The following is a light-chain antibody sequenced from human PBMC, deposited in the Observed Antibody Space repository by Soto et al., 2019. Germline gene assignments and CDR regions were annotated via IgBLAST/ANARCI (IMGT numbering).Light chain of an antibody. J-gene: IGLJ2*01. CDR2: SNI. V-gene: IGLV1-44*01. CDR3: AAWDDSLNGLMV. Sequence: QSVLTQPPSASGTPGQRITISCSGGSSNIGSNTVTWYQQFPGTAPKLLIHSNIQRPSGVPDRFSGSKSGTSASLAISGRQSEDEADYYGAAWDDSLNGLMVFGGGTKLTVL. CDR1: SSNIGSNT.